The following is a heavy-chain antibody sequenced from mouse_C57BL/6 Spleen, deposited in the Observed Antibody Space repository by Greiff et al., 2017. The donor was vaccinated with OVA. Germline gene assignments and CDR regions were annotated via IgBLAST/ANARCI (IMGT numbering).Heavy chain of an antibody. CDR3: ASPMVTLYYYAMDY. CDR1: GFTFSDYG. J-gene: IGHJ4*01. V-gene: IGHV5-17*01. CDR2: ISSGSSTI. D-gene: IGHD2-2*01. Sequence: DVQLVASGGGLVKPGGSLKLSCAASGFTFSDYGMHWVRQAPEKGLEWVAYISSGSSTIYYADTVKGRFTISRDNAKKTLFLQMTSLRSEDTAMYYCASPMVTLYYYAMDYWGQGTSVTVSS.